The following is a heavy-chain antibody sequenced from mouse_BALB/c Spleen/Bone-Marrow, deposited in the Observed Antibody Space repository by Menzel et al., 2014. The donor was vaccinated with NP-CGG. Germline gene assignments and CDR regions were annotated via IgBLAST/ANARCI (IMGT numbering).Heavy chain of an antibody. CDR3: AREHGDY. V-gene: IGHV1-54*01. Sequence: VQLQQSGAELVRPGTSVKVSCKASGYAFTNYLIEWVKQRPGQGLEWIGVINPGSGATDYNEKFKGKATLTADKSSGTAYMHLSSLTSDDSAVYFCAREHGDYWGQGTSVTVSS. CDR2: INPGSGAT. CDR1: GYAFTNYL. J-gene: IGHJ4*01.